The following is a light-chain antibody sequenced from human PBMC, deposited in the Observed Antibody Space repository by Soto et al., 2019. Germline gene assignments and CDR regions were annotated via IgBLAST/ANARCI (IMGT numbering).Light chain of an antibody. Sequence: DIQMTQSPSTLSGSVGDRVTITCRASQTISSWLAWYQQKPVKAPKLLIYKASTLKSGVPSRFSGSGSGTEFTLTISSLQPDGFATYYCQHYNSYSEAFGQGTKV. CDR1: QTISSW. CDR3: QHYNSYSEA. J-gene: IGKJ1*01. CDR2: KAS. V-gene: IGKV1-5*03.